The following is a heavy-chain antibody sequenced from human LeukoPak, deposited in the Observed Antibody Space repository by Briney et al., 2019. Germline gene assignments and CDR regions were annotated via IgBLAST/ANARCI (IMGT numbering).Heavy chain of an antibody. CDR2: IYYSGST. CDR3: ARGSRRYDILTGYSSYWYFDL. V-gene: IGHV4-59*12. J-gene: IGHJ2*01. CDR1: GGSISSYY. D-gene: IGHD3-9*01. Sequence: SETLSLTCTVSGGSISSYYWSWIRQPPGKGLEWIGSIYYSGSTYYNPSLKSRVTISVDTSKNQFSLKLSSVTAADTAVYYCARGSRRYDILTGYSSYWYFDLWGRGTLVTVSS.